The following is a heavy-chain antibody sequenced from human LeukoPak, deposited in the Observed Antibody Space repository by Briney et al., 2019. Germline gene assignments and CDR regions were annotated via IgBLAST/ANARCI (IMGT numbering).Heavy chain of an antibody. D-gene: IGHD7-27*01. V-gene: IGHV4-59*11. CDR2: IHYSGST. CDR3: ARAANPTYWYFDL. Sequence: SETLSLTCTVSGDSISSHYWSWIRQSPGKGLEWSGYIHYSGSTNSNPSLKSRLTMSVDTSKNQISLNLTSVTAADTAVYYCARAANPTYWYFDLWARGTLVTVSS. CDR1: GDSISSHY. J-gene: IGHJ2*01.